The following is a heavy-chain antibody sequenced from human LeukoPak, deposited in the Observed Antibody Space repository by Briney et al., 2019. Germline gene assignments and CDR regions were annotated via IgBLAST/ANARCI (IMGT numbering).Heavy chain of an antibody. CDR2: IKQDGSEK. CDR1: GFTFSSYW. D-gene: IGHD3/OR15-3a*01. Sequence: PGGSLRLSCAASGFTFSSYWMSWVRQAPGKGLEWVANIKQDGSEKYYVDSVKGRFTISRDNAKNSLYLQMNSLRAEDTAVYYCARDPVGLGPNTNFDYWGQGTLVTVSS. V-gene: IGHV3-7*01. J-gene: IGHJ4*02. CDR3: ARDPVGLGPNTNFDY.